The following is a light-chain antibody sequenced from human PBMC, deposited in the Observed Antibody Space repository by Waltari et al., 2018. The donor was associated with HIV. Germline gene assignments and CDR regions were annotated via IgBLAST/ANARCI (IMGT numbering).Light chain of an antibody. CDR3: ASWDDKLDGWV. CDR1: YSNIGSNT. J-gene: IGLJ3*02. Sequence: QSLLPQPPSASGTPGQRVTISCSGSYSNIGSNTVNWHQQLPGSAPRALIYNNDQRPSGGPDRFSGSKSGTSASLAISGLQSEDQGDYYCASWDDKLDGWVVGGGTRLTVL. V-gene: IGLV1-44*01. CDR2: NND.